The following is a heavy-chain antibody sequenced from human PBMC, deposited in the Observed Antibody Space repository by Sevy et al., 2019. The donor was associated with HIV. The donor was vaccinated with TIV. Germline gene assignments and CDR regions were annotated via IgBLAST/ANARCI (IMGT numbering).Heavy chain of an antibody. V-gene: IGHV3-74*01. Sequence: GESLKISCAASGFTFGTFWMHWVRQGPGKGLVWVSRINNGGTYLDYADSVKGRFTISRDDAKSTLYLQMNNLGAEDTGLYYCVRGTAEWAGIDFWGQGALVTVSS. J-gene: IGHJ4*02. CDR1: GFTFGTFW. D-gene: IGHD1-26*01. CDR2: INNGGTYL. CDR3: VRGTAEWAGIDF.